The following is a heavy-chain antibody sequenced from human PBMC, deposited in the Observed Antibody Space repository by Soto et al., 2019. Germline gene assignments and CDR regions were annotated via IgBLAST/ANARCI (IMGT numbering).Heavy chain of an antibody. Sequence: PGGSLRLSCAGSGFTFSNFEVNWVRQAPGKGLEWVSYISSSGSTTYYADSVKGRFTISRDNAKNLVYMQMNNLRAEDTALYYCARDRDYTTDYYGNDAFDIWGLGTMVTVS. CDR2: ISSSGSTT. J-gene: IGHJ3*02. CDR3: ARDRDYTTDYYGNDAFDI. CDR1: GFTFSNFE. D-gene: IGHD3-22*01. V-gene: IGHV3-48*03.